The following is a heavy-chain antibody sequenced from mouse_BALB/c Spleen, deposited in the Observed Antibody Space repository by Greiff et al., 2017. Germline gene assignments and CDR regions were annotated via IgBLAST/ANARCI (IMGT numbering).Heavy chain of an antibody. J-gene: IGHJ2*01. CDR3: ARGEVYDYDRYFDY. D-gene: IGHD2-4*01. CDR1: GFTFTDYY. Sequence: EVKLMESGGGLVQPGGSLRLSCATSGFTFTDYYMSWVRQPPGKALEWLGFIRNKANGYTTEYSASVKGRFTISRDNARNILYLQMSSLRSEDTAMYYCARGEVYDYDRYFDYWGQGTTLTVSS. V-gene: IGHV7-3*02. CDR2: IRNKANGYTT.